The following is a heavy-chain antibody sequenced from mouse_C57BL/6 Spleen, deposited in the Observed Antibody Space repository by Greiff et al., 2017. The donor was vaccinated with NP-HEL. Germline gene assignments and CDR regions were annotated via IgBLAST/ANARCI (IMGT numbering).Heavy chain of an antibody. D-gene: IGHD2-4*01. CDR3: ASGYDYGFAY. CDR2: INPSTGGT. CDR1: GYSFTGYY. J-gene: IGHJ3*01. V-gene: IGHV1-42*01. Sequence: VQLQQSGPELVKPGASVKISCKASGYSFTGYYMNWVKQSPEKSLEWIGEINPSTGGTTYNQKFKAKATLTVDKSSSTAYMQLKSLTSEDSAVYYCASGYDYGFAYWGQGTLVTVSA.